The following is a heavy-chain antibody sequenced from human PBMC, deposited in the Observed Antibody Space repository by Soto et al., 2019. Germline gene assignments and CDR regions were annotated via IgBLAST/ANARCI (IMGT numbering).Heavy chain of an antibody. CDR2: INHSGST. J-gene: IGHJ4*02. V-gene: IGHV4-34*01. D-gene: IGHD3-22*01. CDR1: GGSFSGYY. CDR3: ARVAMIVRRTFDY. Sequence: SETLSLTCAVYGGSFSGYYWSWIRQPPGKGLEWIGEINHSGSTNYNPSLKSRVTISVDTSKNQFSLKLSSVTAADTAVYYCARVAMIVRRTFDYWGQGTLVTVSS.